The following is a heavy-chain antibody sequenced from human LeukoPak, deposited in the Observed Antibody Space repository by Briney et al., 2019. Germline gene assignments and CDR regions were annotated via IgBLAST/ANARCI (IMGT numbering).Heavy chain of an antibody. CDR2: IPYDGSNK. J-gene: IGHJ4*02. Sequence: PGGSLRLSCAASGFTFSSYGMHWVRQAPGKGLEWVAVIPYDGSNKYYADSVKGRFTISRDNSKNTLYLQMNSLRAEDTAVYYCAKDVYGDYERASVDYWGQGTLVTVSS. CDR3: AKDVYGDYERASVDY. D-gene: IGHD4-17*01. V-gene: IGHV3-30*18. CDR1: GFTFSSYG.